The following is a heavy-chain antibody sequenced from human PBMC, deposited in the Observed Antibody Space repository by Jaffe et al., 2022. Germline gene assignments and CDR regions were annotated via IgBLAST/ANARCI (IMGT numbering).Heavy chain of an antibody. CDR1: GYTFTSYY. D-gene: IGHD3-9*01. CDR2: INPSGGST. CDR3: ASEFTYYDILTASPSGGAFDI. Sequence: QVQLVQSGAEVKKPGASVKVSCKASGYTFTSYYMHWVRQAPGQGLEWMGIINPSGGSTSYAQKFQGRVTMTRDTSTSTVYMELSSLRSEDTAVYYCASEFTYYDILTASPSGGAFDIWGQGTMVTVSS. V-gene: IGHV1-46*01. J-gene: IGHJ3*02.